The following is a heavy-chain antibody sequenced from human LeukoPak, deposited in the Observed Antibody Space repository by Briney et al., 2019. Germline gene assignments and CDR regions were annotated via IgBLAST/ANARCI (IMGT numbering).Heavy chain of an antibody. Sequence: GGSLRLSCVVSGFTFSDYHMNWVRQAPGKGLEWVSSISTSNSYIYYADSLTGRFTISRDNAKNSLYLQMNSLRAEDTAVYYCARAYGDYGHFDYWGQGTLVTVSS. CDR1: GFTFSDYH. CDR2: ISTSNSYI. D-gene: IGHD4-17*01. J-gene: IGHJ4*02. CDR3: ARAYGDYGHFDY. V-gene: IGHV3-21*01.